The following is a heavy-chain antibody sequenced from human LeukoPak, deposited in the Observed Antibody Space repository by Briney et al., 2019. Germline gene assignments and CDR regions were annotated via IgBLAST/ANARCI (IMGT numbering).Heavy chain of an antibody. D-gene: IGHD2-2*01. V-gene: IGHV3-23*01. CDR2: ISGSGDTT. Sequence: GGSLRLSCAASGFLFSTYAITWVRQAPGKGLEWVSAISGSGDTTFYADSVKGRFIISRDNSKNTVYLQLSSLRAEDTAVYYCAKDRGGLASVVAPAALDFWGQGTLVTVSS. J-gene: IGHJ4*02. CDR1: GFLFSTYA. CDR3: AKDRGGLASVVAPAALDF.